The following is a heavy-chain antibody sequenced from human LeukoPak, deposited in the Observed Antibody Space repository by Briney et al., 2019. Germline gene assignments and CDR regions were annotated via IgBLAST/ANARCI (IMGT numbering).Heavy chain of an antibody. CDR2: INHSGST. J-gene: IGHJ5*02. CDR3: ARGSLHYDYVWGSYRYTSNWFDP. V-gene: IGHV4-34*01. Sequence: SETLSLTCTVSGGSISSYYWSWIRQPPGKGLEWIGEINHSGSTNYNPSLKSRVTISVDTSKNQFSLKLSSVTAADTAVYYCARGSLHYDYVWGSYRYTSNWFDPWGQGTLVTVSS. D-gene: IGHD3-16*02. CDR1: GGSISSYY.